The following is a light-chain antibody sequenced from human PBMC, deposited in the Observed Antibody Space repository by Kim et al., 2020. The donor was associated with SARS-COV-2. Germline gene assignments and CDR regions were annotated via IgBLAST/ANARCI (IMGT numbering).Light chain of an antibody. CDR2: KAS. V-gene: IGKV1-5*03. J-gene: IGKJ1*01. CDR3: QQYTTYRT. Sequence: AASVGDRVTITCRASQSINDWLAWYQQKPGKAPKLLIYKASTLEGGVPSRFSGSGSGTEFTLTISSLQPDDYAIYYCQQYTTYRTFGQGTKVEIK. CDR1: QSINDW.